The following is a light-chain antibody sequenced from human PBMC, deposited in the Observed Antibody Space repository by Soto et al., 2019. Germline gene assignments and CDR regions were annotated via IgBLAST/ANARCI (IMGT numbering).Light chain of an antibody. Sequence: EIVLTQSPGTLSLSPGDRATLSCRASQSVSSIYLAWYQQKPGQAPRLLIYRASSRATGIPDRFSGSGSGTDFTLTINRLEPEDFAVYYCQQYGGSPPYTFGQGTKLEIK. CDR2: RAS. CDR3: QQYGGSPPYT. J-gene: IGKJ2*01. CDR1: QSVSSIY. V-gene: IGKV3-20*01.